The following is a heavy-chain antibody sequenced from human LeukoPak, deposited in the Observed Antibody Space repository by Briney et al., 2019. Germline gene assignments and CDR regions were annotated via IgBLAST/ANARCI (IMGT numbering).Heavy chain of an antibody. V-gene: IGHV4-34*01. Sequence: SETLSLTCAVYGGSFSGYYWSWIRQPPGKGLEWIGEINHSGSTNYNPSLKSRVTISVDTSKNQFSLKLSSVTAADTAVNYCARGPPKYYYYGSGSYYNDYYFDYWGQGTLVTVSS. CDR1: GGSFSGYY. D-gene: IGHD3-10*01. J-gene: IGHJ4*02. CDR3: ARGPPKYYYYGSGSYYNDYYFDY. CDR2: INHSGST.